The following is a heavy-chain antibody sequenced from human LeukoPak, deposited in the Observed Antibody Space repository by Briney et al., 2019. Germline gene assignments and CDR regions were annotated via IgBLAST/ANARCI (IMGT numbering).Heavy chain of an antibody. Sequence: GRSLRLSCAASGFTFSSYAMHWVRQAPGKGLEWVAVISYDGSNKYYADSVKGRFTISRDSSKNTLYLQMNSLRAEDTAVYYCASSSGWPVARLWGQGTLVTVSS. J-gene: IGHJ4*02. CDR3: ASSSGWPVARL. V-gene: IGHV3-30*04. CDR1: GFTFSSYA. D-gene: IGHD6-19*01. CDR2: ISYDGSNK.